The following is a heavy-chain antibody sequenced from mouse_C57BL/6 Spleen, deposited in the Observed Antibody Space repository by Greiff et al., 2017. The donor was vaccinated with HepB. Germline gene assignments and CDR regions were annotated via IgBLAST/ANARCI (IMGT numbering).Heavy chain of an antibody. CDR2: IYPGDGDT. Sequence: VQLQQSGPELVKPGASVKISCKASGYAFSSSWMNWVKQRPGKGLEWIGRIYPGDGDTNYNGKFKGKATLTADKSSSTAYMQLSSLTSEDSAVYFCARAGKLAWFAYWGQGTLVTVSA. CDR1: GYAFSSSW. D-gene: IGHD4-1*01. J-gene: IGHJ3*01. CDR3: ARAGKLAWFAY. V-gene: IGHV1-82*01.